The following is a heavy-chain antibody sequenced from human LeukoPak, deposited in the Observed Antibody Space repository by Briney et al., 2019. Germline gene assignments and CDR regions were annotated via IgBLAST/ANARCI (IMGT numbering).Heavy chain of an antibody. CDR2: IYPGDSDT. V-gene: IGHV5-51*01. CDR1: GYSFTSYW. J-gene: IGHJ5*02. Sequence: GESLKISCKGSGYSFTSYWIGWVRQMPGKGLEWVGIIYPGDSDTRYSPSFQGQVTISADKSISTAYLQWSSLKASDTAIYYCARHARIGYSYGYFWSDPWAREPWSPSPQ. D-gene: IGHD5-18*01. CDR3: ARHARIGYSYGYFWSDP.